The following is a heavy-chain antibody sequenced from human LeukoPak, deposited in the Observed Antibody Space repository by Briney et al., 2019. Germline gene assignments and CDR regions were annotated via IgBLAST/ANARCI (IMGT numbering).Heavy chain of an antibody. Sequence: PGGSLRLSCAASGFTFSNAWMTWVRQAPGKGLEWVGLIKSKWYGGTADYAAPVKGRLIISRDDSKNTLFLQMNSLKTEDTAVYYCTTQNIGVAGSYWGQGTLVTVSS. CDR3: TTQNIGVAGSY. V-gene: IGHV3-15*01. J-gene: IGHJ4*02. CDR1: GFTFSNAW. D-gene: IGHD6-19*01. CDR2: IKSKWYGGTA.